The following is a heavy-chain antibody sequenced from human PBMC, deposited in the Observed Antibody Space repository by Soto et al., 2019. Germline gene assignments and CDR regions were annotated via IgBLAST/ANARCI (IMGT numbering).Heavy chain of an antibody. J-gene: IGHJ4*02. CDR3: ASGVVAATFDY. Sequence: PSETLSLTCTVSGGSISSSSYYWGWIRQPPGKGLEWIGSIYYSGSTYYNPSLKSRVTISVDTSKNQFSLKLSSVTAADTAVYYCASGVVAATFDYWGQGTLVTVSS. D-gene: IGHD2-15*01. V-gene: IGHV4-39*01. CDR1: GGSISSSSYY. CDR2: IYYSGST.